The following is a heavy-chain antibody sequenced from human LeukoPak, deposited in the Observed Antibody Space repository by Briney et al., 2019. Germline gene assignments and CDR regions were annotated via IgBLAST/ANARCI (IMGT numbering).Heavy chain of an antibody. CDR1: GFTFSNCW. Sequence: GGSLRLSCAASGFTFSNCWMSWVRQAPGKGLEWVANIKQDGSEKYYVDSVKGRLTISRDNAKNSLYLQMNSLRVEDTAVYYCASRPPIWGQGTMVTVSS. CDR3: ASRPPI. CDR2: IKQDGSEK. V-gene: IGHV3-7*02. J-gene: IGHJ3*02.